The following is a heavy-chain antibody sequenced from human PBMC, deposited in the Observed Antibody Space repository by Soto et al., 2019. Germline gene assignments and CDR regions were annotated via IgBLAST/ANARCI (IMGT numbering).Heavy chain of an antibody. CDR1: GFTFSNYV. D-gene: IGHD1-26*01. CDR2: INSNGRSA. Sequence: PGGSLILSCAASGFTFSNYVISCVRQAPGRGLEWVSSINSNGRSADYADSVKGRFTISRDNSGRTLHQQMNSLRAEDTAIYYCAKEVVGGTMGWLDHWGRGALVTAS. V-gene: IGHV3-23*01. CDR3: AKEVVGGTMGWLDH. J-gene: IGHJ5*02.